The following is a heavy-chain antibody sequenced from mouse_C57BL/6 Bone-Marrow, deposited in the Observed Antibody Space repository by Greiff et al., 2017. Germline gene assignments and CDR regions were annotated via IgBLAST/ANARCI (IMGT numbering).Heavy chain of an antibody. CDR2: ISDGRSYT. J-gene: IGHJ3*01. Sequence: EVQGVESGGGLVKPGGSLKLSCAASGFTFSSYAMSWVRQTPEKRLEWVATISDGRSYTYYPDNVKGRFTISRDNAKNNLYLQMSHLKSEDTAMYYCARDEVTTVAYWGQGTLVTVSA. CDR3: ARDEVTTVAY. CDR1: GFTFSSYA. V-gene: IGHV5-4*01. D-gene: IGHD1-1*01.